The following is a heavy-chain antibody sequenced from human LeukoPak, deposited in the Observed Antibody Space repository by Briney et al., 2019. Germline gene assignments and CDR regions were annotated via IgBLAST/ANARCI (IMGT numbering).Heavy chain of an antibody. CDR2: IYYSGST. D-gene: IGHD3-10*01. J-gene: IGHJ4*02. V-gene: IGHV4-59*01. CDR1: GGSISGDY. CDR3: ARDRGSGGGFDY. Sequence: SETLSLTCTVSGGSISGDYWSWIRQAPGKGREWIAYIYYSGSTNYNPSLKSRVTISVDTSKNQFSLKLTSVTATDTAVYYCARDRGSGGGFDYWGQGTLVTVSS.